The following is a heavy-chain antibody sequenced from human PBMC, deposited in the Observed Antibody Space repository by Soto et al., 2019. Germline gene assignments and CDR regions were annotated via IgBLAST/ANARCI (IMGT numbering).Heavy chain of an antibody. Sequence: QVQLQESGPGLVKPSETLSLTCSVSGGSISNHYWSWIRQPPGKGLEWIGYIYYNGNTNYNPSLKSLVTMSVYTSRNQISLKLTTVTAADTAVYYCTRANWYSEYWGQGTLVTVSS. CDR3: TRANWYSEY. CDR2: IYYNGNT. V-gene: IGHV4-59*11. CDR1: GGSISNHY. D-gene: IGHD7-27*01. J-gene: IGHJ4*02.